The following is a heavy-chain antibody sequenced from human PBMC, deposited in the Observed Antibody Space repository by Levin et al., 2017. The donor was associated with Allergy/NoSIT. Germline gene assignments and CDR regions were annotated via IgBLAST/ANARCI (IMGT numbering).Heavy chain of an antibody. Sequence: GESLKISCAASGFTFSSYGMHWVRQAPGKGLEWVAVISYDGSNKYYADSVKGRFTISRDNSKNTLYLQMNSLRAEDTAVYYCAKGGYCSSTSCYSVREAFDIWGQGTMVTVSS. CDR2: ISYDGSNK. V-gene: IGHV3-30*18. CDR3: AKGGYCSSTSCYSVREAFDI. D-gene: IGHD2-2*01. J-gene: IGHJ3*02. CDR1: GFTFSSYG.